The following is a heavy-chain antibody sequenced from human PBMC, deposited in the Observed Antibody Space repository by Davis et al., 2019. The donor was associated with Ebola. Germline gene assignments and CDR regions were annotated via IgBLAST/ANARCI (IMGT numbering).Heavy chain of an antibody. D-gene: IGHD2-15*01. CDR1: GDSIISSSYY. Sequence: GSLILSCTVSGDSIISSSYYWDWIRQPPGKGLEWIGNIYYSGETYYNPSLKSRVTVSVDTSKNQFSLKLSSVTVADTAVYYCARHSGGYADLPTDALDIWGQGTMVTVSS. V-gene: IGHV4-39*01. CDR2: IYYSGET. J-gene: IGHJ3*02. CDR3: ARHSGGYADLPTDALDI.